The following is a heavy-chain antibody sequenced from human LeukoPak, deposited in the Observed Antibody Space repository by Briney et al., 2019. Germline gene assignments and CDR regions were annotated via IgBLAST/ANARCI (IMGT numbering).Heavy chain of an antibody. CDR1: GFTFSNYW. Sequence: GGSLRLSCAASGFTFSNYWMHWVRQAPGKGLVWVSRINSDGSGRNYADSAKGRFTISRDNAKNTLYLQMNSLRAEDTAVYYCASASSHRIAAGGDYWGQGTLVTVSS. CDR2: INSDGSGR. CDR3: ASASSHRIAAGGDY. V-gene: IGHV3-74*01. J-gene: IGHJ4*02. D-gene: IGHD6-13*01.